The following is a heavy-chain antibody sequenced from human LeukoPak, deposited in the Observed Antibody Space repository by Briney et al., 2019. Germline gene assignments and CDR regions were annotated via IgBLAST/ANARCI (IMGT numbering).Heavy chain of an antibody. Sequence: GALVKVSCKASGYTFTGYYMHWVRQAPGQGLEWMGWINANSGDTKYAQKFQGRVTMTRDTSISTAYMELSRLRSDDTAMYYCAREISGYSDYWGQGTLVTVSS. D-gene: IGHD3-22*01. CDR2: INANSGDT. CDR1: GYTFTGYY. CDR3: AREISGYSDY. J-gene: IGHJ4*02. V-gene: IGHV1-2*02.